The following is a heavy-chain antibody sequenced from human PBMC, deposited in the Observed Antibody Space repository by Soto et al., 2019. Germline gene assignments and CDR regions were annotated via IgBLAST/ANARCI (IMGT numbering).Heavy chain of an antibody. V-gene: IGHV3-66*01. D-gene: IGHD6-13*01. CDR2: IYGAAST. J-gene: IGHJ4*02. CDR1: GFTVSSNY. Sequence: EVQLVESGGGLVQPGGSLRLSCAASGFTVSSNYMNWVRQAPGKGLEWVSIIYGAASTYYADSVKGRFTISRANSKNTLYLQMNSLRAEDTAVYYCARDGPSRSRYYFDYWGQGTLVTVSS. CDR3: ARDGPSRSRYYFDY.